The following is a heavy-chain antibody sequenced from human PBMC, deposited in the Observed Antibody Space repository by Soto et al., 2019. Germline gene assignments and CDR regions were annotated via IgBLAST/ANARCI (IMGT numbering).Heavy chain of an antibody. Sequence: SVKLSCKASGFTFGNSAVHWVRQARGQRLEWMGWILVASGGTNYAENFEERVTIARDMSTSTDYMELSSLRSEDTAVYFCEAAVTMIYTHGPYAVDMWGQGT. D-gene: IGHD3-22*01. V-gene: IGHV1-58*01. CDR2: ILVASGGT. CDR1: GFTFGNSA. CDR3: EAAVTMIYTHGPYAVDM. J-gene: IGHJ3*02.